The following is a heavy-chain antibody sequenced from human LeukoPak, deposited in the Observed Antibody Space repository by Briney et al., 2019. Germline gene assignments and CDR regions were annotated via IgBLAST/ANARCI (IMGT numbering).Heavy chain of an antibody. D-gene: IGHD2-15*01. Sequence: PGRSLRLSCAASGFTFDDYAMHWVRQAPGKGLEWVSGISWNSGSIGYADSVKGRFTISRDNSKNTLYLQMNSLRAEDTAVYNCARTPGYCSGGTCYPWFDPWGQGTLVTVSS. CDR1: GFTFDDYA. V-gene: IGHV3-9*01. J-gene: IGHJ5*02. CDR3: ARTPGYCSGGTCYPWFDP. CDR2: ISWNSGSI.